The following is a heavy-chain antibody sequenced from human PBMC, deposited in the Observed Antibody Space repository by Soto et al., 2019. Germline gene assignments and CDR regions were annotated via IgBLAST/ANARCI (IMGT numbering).Heavy chain of an antibody. Sequence: EEQLLESGGGLVQPGGSLRLSCAASGFTFSTFAMTWVRQAPGKGLEWVSAISGSGCSTHYADSGKGRFTISRDNSKNTLYLQMSSLRDEDTAVYYCAQNAEAASPLNWGQGTLVTVSS. CDR2: ISGSGCST. J-gene: IGHJ4*02. CDR3: AQNAEAASPLN. D-gene: IGHD6-13*01. V-gene: IGHV3-23*01. CDR1: GFTFSTFA.